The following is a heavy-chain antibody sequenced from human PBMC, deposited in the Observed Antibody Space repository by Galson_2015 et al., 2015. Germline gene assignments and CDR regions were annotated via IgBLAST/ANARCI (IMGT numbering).Heavy chain of an antibody. J-gene: IGHJ3*02. CDR1: GFTFSSYS. D-gene: IGHD3-3*01. CDR3: ARDQGVLLFLVYAFDI. Sequence: SLRLSCAASGFTFSSYSMNWVRQAPGKGLEWVSSISSSSSYIYYADSVKGRFTISRDNAKNSLYLQMNSLRAEDTSVYYCARDQGVLLFLVYAFDIWSQGTMFTVSS. CDR2: ISSSSSYI. V-gene: IGHV3-21*01.